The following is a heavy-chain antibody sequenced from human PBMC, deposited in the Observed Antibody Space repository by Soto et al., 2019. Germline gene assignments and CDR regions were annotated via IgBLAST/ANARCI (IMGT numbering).Heavy chain of an antibody. V-gene: IGHV2-5*02. CDR2: IYWDDDK. D-gene: IGHD6-6*01. CDR3: AHRRARRVGIAARPGAFDI. J-gene: IGHJ3*02. Sequence: SGPTLVNPTQTLTLTCTFSGFSLSTSGVGVGWIRQPPGKALEWLALIYWDDDKRYSPSLKSRLTITKDTSKNQVVLTMTNMDPVDTATYYCAHRRARRVGIAARPGAFDIWGQGTMVTVSS. CDR1: GFSLSTSGVG.